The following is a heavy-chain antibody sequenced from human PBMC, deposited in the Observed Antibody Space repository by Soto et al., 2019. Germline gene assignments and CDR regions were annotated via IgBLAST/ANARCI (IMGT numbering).Heavy chain of an antibody. CDR1: GGTFSSYA. J-gene: IGHJ6*01. D-gene: IGHD2-2*01. CDR3: ARSQGSSTSLEIYYYYYYGMDV. Sequence: ASVKVSCKASGGTFSSYAISWVRQAPGQGLEWMGGIIPISDTTNYAQKFQGRVTITADESTSTAYMELSSLRSEDTAVYYCARSQGSSTSLEIYYYYYYGMDVWGQGSTVTVPQ. CDR2: IIPISDTT. V-gene: IGHV1-69*13.